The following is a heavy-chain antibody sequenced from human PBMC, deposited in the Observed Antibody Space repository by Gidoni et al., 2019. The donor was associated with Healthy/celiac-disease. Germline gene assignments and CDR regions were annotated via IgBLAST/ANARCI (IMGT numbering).Heavy chain of an antibody. CDR3: AKDMAVEYYMDV. CDR1: GFTFDDYA. D-gene: IGHD2-15*01. CDR2: ISWNSGSI. J-gene: IGHJ6*03. Sequence: EVQLVESGGGLVQPGRSLRLSCAASGFTFDDYAMHWVRQAPGKGLGWVSGISWNSGSIGYADSVKGRFTISRDNAKNSLYLQMNSLRAEDTALYYCAKDMAVEYYMDVWGKGTTVTVSS. V-gene: IGHV3-9*01.